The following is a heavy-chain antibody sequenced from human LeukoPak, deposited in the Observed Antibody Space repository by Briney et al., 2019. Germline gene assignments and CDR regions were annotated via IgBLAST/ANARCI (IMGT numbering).Heavy chain of an antibody. CDR3: ARDVGDFWSGYYTSWFDP. J-gene: IGHJ5*02. Sequence: SVKVSCKGSGGTFSSYAISWVRQAPGQGLEWMGGIIPIFGTANYAQKFQGRVTITADESTSTAYMELSSLRSEDTAVYYCARDVGDFWSGYYTSWFDPWGQGTLVTVSS. CDR2: IIPIFGTA. V-gene: IGHV1-69*13. CDR1: GGTFSSYA. D-gene: IGHD3-3*01.